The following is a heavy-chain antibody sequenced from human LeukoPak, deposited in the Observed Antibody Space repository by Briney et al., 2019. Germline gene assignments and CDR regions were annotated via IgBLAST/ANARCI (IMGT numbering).Heavy chain of an antibody. CDR3: ARDRAERNWTYHTLFDY. CDR2: INGDETSK. Sequence: GGSLRLSCAASGFSFRDYWVHWIRQDPEEGLVWVSQINGDETSKIYADYVKGRFTISRDNAKNTLYLQMNSLSAEDTAVYFCARDRAERNWTYHTLFDYWGQGTPVTVSS. V-gene: IGHV3-74*01. CDR1: GFSFRDYW. J-gene: IGHJ4*02. D-gene: IGHD1-7*01.